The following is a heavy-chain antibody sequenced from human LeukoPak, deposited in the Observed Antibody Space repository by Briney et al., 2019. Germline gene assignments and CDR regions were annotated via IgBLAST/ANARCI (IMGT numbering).Heavy chain of an antibody. D-gene: IGHD6-19*01. Sequence: GGPLRLSCAASGFTFSSYSMHWVRQAPGKGLEWVAVIWYDGSNKYYADSVKGRFTISRDNSKNTLYLQMNSLRAEDTAVYYCARASSGWGYFDYWGQGTLVTVSS. CDR2: IWYDGSNK. J-gene: IGHJ4*02. CDR1: GFTFSSYS. CDR3: ARASSGWGYFDY. V-gene: IGHV3-33*01.